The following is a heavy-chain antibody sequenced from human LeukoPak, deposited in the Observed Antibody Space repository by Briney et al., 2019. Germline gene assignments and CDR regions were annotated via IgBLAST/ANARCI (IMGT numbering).Heavy chain of an antibody. J-gene: IGHJ3*02. D-gene: IGHD6-25*01. Sequence: TGGSLRLSCAASGFTFSRYAMHWVRQAPGKGLEWVAVMSSDGSKKYYADSVKGRFTISRDNSKNTLYLQMNSLRAEDTAVYYCRGGQIGGNDAFDIWGQGTMVTVSS. CDR1: GFTFSRYA. CDR2: MSSDGSKK. V-gene: IGHV3-30-3*01. CDR3: RGGQIGGNDAFDI.